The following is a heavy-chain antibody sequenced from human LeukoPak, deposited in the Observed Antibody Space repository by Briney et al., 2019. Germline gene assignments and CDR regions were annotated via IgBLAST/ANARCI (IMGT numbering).Heavy chain of an antibody. Sequence: PSETLSLTRTVSGGSISSRSYYWGWVRQPPGKGLEWTGSIHYSGSTYYDASFKSRVTMSVDTSKNQFSLELSSVTAADTAVYYCARHYRGALAGTMGAFDIWGQGTMVTVSS. D-gene: IGHD6-19*01. CDR2: IHYSGST. CDR3: ARHYRGALAGTMGAFDI. V-gene: IGHV4-39*01. CDR1: GGSISSRSYY. J-gene: IGHJ3*02.